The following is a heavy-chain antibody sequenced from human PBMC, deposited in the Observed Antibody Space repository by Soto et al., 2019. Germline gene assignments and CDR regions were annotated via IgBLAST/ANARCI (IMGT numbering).Heavy chain of an antibody. J-gene: IGHJ4*02. CDR3: ARQRRDFDY. V-gene: IGHV4-59*08. CDR1: GGSISNYY. CDR2: IFSSGST. Sequence: SETLSLTCTVSGGSISNYYWSWIRQPPGKGLQWIGYIFSSGSTNYNPSLKSRVTISVDTSKNQFSLNLSSVTAADTAVYYCARQRRDFDYSAQGSLVTVSS.